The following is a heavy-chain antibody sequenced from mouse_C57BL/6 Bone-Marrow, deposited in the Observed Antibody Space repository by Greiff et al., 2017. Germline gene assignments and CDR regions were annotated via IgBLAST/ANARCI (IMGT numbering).Heavy chain of an antibody. V-gene: IGHV5-6*01. CDR3: ARQAIYYYGRAFDY. D-gene: IGHD1-1*01. Sequence: EVKLMESGGDLVKPGGSLKLSCAASGFTFSSYGLSWVRQTPDKRLEWVATISSGGSYTYYPDSVKGRFTIYRDNAKNTRYLQMSSLKSEDTAMYDCARQAIYYYGRAFDYWGQGTTLTVSS. CDR2: ISSGGSYT. J-gene: IGHJ2*01. CDR1: GFTFSSYG.